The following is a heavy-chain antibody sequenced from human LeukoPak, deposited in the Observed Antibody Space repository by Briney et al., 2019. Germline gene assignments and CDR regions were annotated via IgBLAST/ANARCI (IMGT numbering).Heavy chain of an antibody. CDR2: ISGSGGST. J-gene: IGHJ4*02. V-gene: IGHV3-23*01. Sequence: PGGSLRLSCAASGFTFSSYAMSWVRQAPGKGLEWVSAISGSGGSTYYADSVKGWFTISRDNSKNTLYLQMNSLRAEDTAVYYCAKDMRLAAAGEDFDYWGQGTLVTVSS. CDR1: GFTFSSYA. CDR3: AKDMRLAAAGEDFDY. D-gene: IGHD6-13*01.